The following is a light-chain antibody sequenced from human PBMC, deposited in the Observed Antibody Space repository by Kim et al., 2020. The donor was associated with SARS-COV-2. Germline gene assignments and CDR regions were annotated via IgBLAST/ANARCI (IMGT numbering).Light chain of an antibody. J-gene: IGKJ4*01. CDR3: QQYNNWPLT. CDR1: QSVSSN. Sequence: VSPGERATLSCRASQSVSSNVAWYQQKPGQAHRLLIYGASTRATGIPARFSGSGSGTEFTLTISSLQSEDFAVYYCQQYNNWPLTFGGGTKVDIK. CDR2: GAS. V-gene: IGKV3-15*01.